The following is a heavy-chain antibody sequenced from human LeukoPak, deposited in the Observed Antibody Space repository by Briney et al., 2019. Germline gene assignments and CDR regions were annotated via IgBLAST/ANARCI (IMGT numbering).Heavy chain of an antibody. D-gene: IGHD3-22*01. Sequence: GGSLRLSCAASGFTFSNAWMSWVRQAPGKGLEWVGRIKSKTDGGTTDYAAPVKGRFTISRDDSKNTLYLQMNSLKTEDTAVYYCTYYDSSGYYFGEYYFDYWGQGTLVTVSS. V-gene: IGHV3-15*01. CDR2: IKSKTDGGTT. J-gene: IGHJ4*02. CDR3: TYYDSSGYYFGEYYFDY. CDR1: GFTFSNAW.